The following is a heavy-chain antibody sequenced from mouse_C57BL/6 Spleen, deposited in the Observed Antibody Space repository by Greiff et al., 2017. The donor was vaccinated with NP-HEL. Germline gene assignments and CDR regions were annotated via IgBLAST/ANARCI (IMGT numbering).Heavy chain of an antibody. D-gene: IGHD1-1*01. V-gene: IGHV2-2*01. CDR1: GFSLTSYG. J-gene: IGHJ2*01. CDR3: ARNSYYYGSSPYYFDY. Sequence: QVQLKQSGPGLVQPSQSLSITCTVSGFSLTSYGVHWVRQSPGKGLEWLGVIWSGGSTDYNAAFISRLSFSKDNSKSQVFFKMNSLQADDTAIYYCARNSYYYGSSPYYFDYWGQGTTLTVSS. CDR2: IWSGGST.